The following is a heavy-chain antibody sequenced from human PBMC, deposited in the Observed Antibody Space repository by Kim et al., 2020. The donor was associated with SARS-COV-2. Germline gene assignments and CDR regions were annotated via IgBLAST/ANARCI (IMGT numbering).Heavy chain of an antibody. CDR2: LYSSGNT. V-gene: IGHV4-39*01. CDR3: VRHRVLLDV. J-gene: IGHJ6*02. Sequence: SETLSLTCTVSGGSISGCSYYWGWLRQSAGKGLVWIGCLYSSGNTYNPYIKSRPTSSDDTTKHQFFMIRSSVTAAATAAYYCVRHRVLLDVRG. CDR1: GGSISGCSYY.